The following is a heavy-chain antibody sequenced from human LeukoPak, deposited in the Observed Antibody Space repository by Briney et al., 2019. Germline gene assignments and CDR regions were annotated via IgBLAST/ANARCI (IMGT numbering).Heavy chain of an antibody. CDR3: ARWRELLARNDAFDI. J-gene: IGHJ3*02. CDR1: GYTFTGYY. D-gene: IGHD3-10*01. V-gene: IGHV1-2*06. Sequence: ASVKVSCKASGYTFTGYYMHWVRQAPGQGLEWMGRINPNSGGTNYAQKFQGRVTMTRDTSISTAYMELSRLRSDDTAVYYCARWRELLARNDAFDIWGQGTMVTVSS. CDR2: INPNSGGT.